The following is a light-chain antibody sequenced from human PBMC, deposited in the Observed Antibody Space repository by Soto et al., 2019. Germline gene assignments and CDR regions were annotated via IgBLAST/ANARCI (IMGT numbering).Light chain of an antibody. CDR2: GAS. CDR1: QSINSDF. Sequence: EIVLTQSPGTLSLSPGERATLSCRARQSINSDFLAWYQQKPGQAPRLLMYGASSRATGIPDRISGSGSGTDFTLTISRLEPEDFAVYYCQQYGDSPTWTFGQGTKVEIK. J-gene: IGKJ1*01. CDR3: QQYGDSPTWT. V-gene: IGKV3-20*01.